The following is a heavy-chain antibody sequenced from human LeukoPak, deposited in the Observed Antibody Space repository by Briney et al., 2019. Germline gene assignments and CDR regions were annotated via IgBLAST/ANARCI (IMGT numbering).Heavy chain of an antibody. V-gene: IGHV4-34*01. CDR3: ARKSGYARDY. Sequence: PSETLSLTCAVYGESFSGYFWNCIRQPPGKGLEWIGEINHSGSTSNHNPSLKSRVTMSVDTSKNQFSLKLSSVTAADTAVYYCARKSGYARDYWGQGNLVTVSS. D-gene: IGHD5-12*01. CDR1: GESFSGYF. J-gene: IGHJ4*02. CDR2: INHSGSTS.